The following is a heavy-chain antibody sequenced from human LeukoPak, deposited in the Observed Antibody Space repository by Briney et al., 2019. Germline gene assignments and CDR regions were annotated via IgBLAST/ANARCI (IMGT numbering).Heavy chain of an antibody. J-gene: IGHJ6*03. CDR1: GYTFTNYG. D-gene: IGHD3-16*01. Sequence: VASVKVSCKASGYTFTNYGVNWVRQAPGQGLEWMGWINTYNGDTNYAHELQGRVTMTTDTSTSTAYMELRSLRSDDTAVYYCARGGRYYVDVWGKGTTVIVSS. CDR2: INTYNGDT. V-gene: IGHV1-18*01. CDR3: ARGGRYYVDV.